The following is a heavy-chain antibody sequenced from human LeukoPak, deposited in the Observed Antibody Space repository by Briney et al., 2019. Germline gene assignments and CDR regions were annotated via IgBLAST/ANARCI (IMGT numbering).Heavy chain of an antibody. CDR1: GGSFSGYY. CDR2: IYHSGST. J-gene: IGHJ4*02. CDR3: ASLIAVAGTGVDY. D-gene: IGHD6-19*01. Sequence: PSETLSLTCAVYGGSFSGYYWSWIRQPPGKGLEWIGEIYHSGSTNYNPSLKSRVTISVDKSKNQFSLKLSSVTAADTAVYYCASLIAVAGTGVDYWGQGTLVTVSS. V-gene: IGHV4-34*01.